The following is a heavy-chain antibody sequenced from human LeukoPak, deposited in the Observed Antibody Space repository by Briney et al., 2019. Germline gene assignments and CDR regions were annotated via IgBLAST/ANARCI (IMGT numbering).Heavy chain of an antibody. J-gene: IGHJ4*02. Sequence: GGSLRLSCAGSGFIFSTAWMSWVRQAPGKGLEWVGRIKSKTDGGTTDYAAPVKGRFTISRDDSKNTLYLQMNSLKTEDTAVYYCTTDLPRIAAAGPPRFDYWGQGTLVTVSS. D-gene: IGHD6-13*01. CDR3: TTDLPRIAAAGPPRFDY. V-gene: IGHV3-15*01. CDR2: IKSKTDGGTT. CDR1: GFIFSTAW.